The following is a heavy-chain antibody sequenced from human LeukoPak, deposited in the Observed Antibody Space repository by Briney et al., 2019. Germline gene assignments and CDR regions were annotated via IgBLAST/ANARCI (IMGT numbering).Heavy chain of an antibody. D-gene: IGHD3-22*01. CDR1: GFTFSSYA. CDR2: ISGSGGST. Sequence: GGSLRLSCAASGFTFSSYAMSWVRQAPGKGLEWVSAISGSGGSTYYADSVKGRFTISRDNSKNTLYLQMNSLRAEDTAVYYCAKDLGSGYYDSSPTYMDVWGKGTTVTVSS. J-gene: IGHJ6*03. CDR3: AKDLGSGYYDSSPTYMDV. V-gene: IGHV3-23*01.